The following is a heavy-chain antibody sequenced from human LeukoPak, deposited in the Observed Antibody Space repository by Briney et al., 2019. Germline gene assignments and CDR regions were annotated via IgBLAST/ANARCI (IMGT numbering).Heavy chain of an antibody. Sequence: SETLSLTCAVYGGSFSGYYWSWIRQPPGKGLEWIGEINHSGSTNYNPSLKSRVTISVDTSKNQFSLKLSSVTAADTAVYYCADEDYDFWSGYSHYWGQGTLVTVPS. CDR3: ADEDYDFWSGYSHY. CDR1: GGSFSGYY. V-gene: IGHV4-34*01. J-gene: IGHJ4*02. CDR2: INHSGST. D-gene: IGHD3-3*01.